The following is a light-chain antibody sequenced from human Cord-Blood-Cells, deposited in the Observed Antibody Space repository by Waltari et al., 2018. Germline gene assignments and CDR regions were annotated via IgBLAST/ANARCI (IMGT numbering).Light chain of an antibody. Sequence: QSVLPQPPSASGTPGQRVTIPCSGSSPNIASNTVNWYQQLPGTAPKLLIYRNNQRPSGVPDRFSGSKSGTSASLAISGLQAEDEADYYCAAWDNSLNGVVFGGGTKLTVL. J-gene: IGLJ2*01. CDR1: SPNIASNT. CDR3: AAWDNSLNGVV. CDR2: RNN. V-gene: IGLV1-44*01.